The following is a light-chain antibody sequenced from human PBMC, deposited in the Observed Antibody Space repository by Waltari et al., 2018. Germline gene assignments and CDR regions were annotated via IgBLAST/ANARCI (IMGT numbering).Light chain of an antibody. V-gene: IGKV3-20*01. J-gene: IGKJ2*01. CDR2: DAS. CDR3: QQYGHSPPYT. Sequence: EIVLTQSPGTLSLSPGESATLSCRASQRISTTYLAWYQQKPGHTPRLLIYDASSRATGLPDRFRGSGSGTDFTLTVSRVEPEDFAVYYCQQYGHSPPYTFGQGTKLEIK. CDR1: QRISTTY.